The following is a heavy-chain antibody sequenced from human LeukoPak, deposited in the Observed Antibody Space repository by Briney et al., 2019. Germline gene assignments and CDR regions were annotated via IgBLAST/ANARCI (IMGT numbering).Heavy chain of an antibody. V-gene: IGHV3-30*02. CDR2: IRYDGSNK. J-gene: IGHJ4*02. Sequence: GGSLRLSCAASGFTFSSYGMHWVRQAPGKGLEWVAFIRYDGSNKYYADSVKGRFTISRDNSKNTLYLQMNSLRAEDTAVYYCAIPITVTTWRGFDYWGQGTLVTVSS. D-gene: IGHD4-17*01. CDR1: GFTFSSYG. CDR3: AIPITVTTWRGFDY.